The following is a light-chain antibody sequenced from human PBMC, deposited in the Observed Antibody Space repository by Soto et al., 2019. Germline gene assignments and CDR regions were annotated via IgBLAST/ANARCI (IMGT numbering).Light chain of an antibody. V-gene: IGKV1-5*03. Sequence: IQMTQSPSTLSASVGDRVTITFRASQSIISWLAWYQQTPGKAPKLLIYKASTLKSGVPSRFSGSGSGTECTLTISSLQPDDFATYDCQHYNSYSEAFGQGTKVDIK. CDR2: KAS. CDR1: QSIISW. CDR3: QHYNSYSEA. J-gene: IGKJ1*01.